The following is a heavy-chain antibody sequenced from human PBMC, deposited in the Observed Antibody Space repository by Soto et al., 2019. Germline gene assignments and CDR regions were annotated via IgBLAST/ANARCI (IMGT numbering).Heavy chain of an antibody. V-gene: IGHV4-39*01. Sequence: QLQLQESGPGLVKPSETLSLTCTVSGGSISSSSYYWGWIRQPPGKGLEWIGSIYYSGSTYYNPSLKSRVGRPVDTSKNQFSRKLSSVTAADTAVYYCARIPLLGYCSGGSCYSSVKYWYFDLWGRGTLVTVSS. D-gene: IGHD2-15*01. CDR2: IYYSGST. CDR1: GGSISSSSYY. J-gene: IGHJ2*01. CDR3: ARIPLLGYCSGGSCYSSVKYWYFDL.